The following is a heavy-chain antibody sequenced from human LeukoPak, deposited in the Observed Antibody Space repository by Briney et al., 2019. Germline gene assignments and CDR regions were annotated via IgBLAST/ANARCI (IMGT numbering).Heavy chain of an antibody. CDR2: IKSKTDGGTP. V-gene: IGHV3-15*01. J-gene: IGHJ4*02. CDR3: TGVSRSSWYDY. D-gene: IGHD6-13*01. CDR1: GITVSNAW. Sequence: GSLRLSCAASGITVSNAWMSWVRQAPGKGLEWVGRIKSKTDGGTPDYAAPVKGRFTISRDDSKNTLYLQMNSLKTEDTAVYYCTGVSRSSWYDYWGQGTLVTVSS.